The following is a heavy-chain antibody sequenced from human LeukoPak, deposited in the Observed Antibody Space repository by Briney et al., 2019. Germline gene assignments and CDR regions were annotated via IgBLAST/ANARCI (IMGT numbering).Heavy chain of an antibody. CDR2: VHLDGRT. D-gene: IGHD3-3*01. CDR1: GGSVTSTNW. J-gene: IGHJ4*02. Sequence: PSETLSLTCGVSGGSVTSTNWWPWVRQPPGKGLEWIGEVHLDGRTNYNPSLKSRLTMSVDLSENHVSLKLTSVTAADTAVYYCAREGGFYRPLDYSGQGTLVTVSS. CDR3: AREGGFYRPLDY. V-gene: IGHV4-4*02.